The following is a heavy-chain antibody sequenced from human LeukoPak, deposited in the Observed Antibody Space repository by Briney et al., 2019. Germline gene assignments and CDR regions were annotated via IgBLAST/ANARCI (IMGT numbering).Heavy chain of an antibody. CDR2: TNPNSGGT. J-gene: IGHJ2*01. Sequence: GASVKVSCKASGYTFTGYYMHWVRQAPGQGIEWMGWTNPNSGGTKYAQQFQGRVTMTRDTSISTAYMELSRLTSDDTAVYYCARNMVRGSPVGIYWYFDLWGRGTLVTVSS. CDR1: GYTFTGYY. CDR3: ARNMVRGSPVGIYWYFDL. D-gene: IGHD3-10*01. V-gene: IGHV1-2*02.